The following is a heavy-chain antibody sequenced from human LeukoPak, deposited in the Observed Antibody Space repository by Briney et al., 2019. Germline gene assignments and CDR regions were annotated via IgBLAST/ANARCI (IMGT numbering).Heavy chain of an antibody. D-gene: IGHD1-26*01. V-gene: IGHV3-48*04. Sequence: HPGGSLRLSCTASGFTFRTYAMSWVRQAPGKGPQWVSYIGISDTTTYYADSVKGRFTISRDNAKNSLYLHMSSLRVEDTAIYYCARDSGVGGTFDYWGQGSLLTVSS. CDR1: GFTFRTYA. J-gene: IGHJ4*02. CDR3: ARDSGVGGTFDY. CDR2: IGISDTTT.